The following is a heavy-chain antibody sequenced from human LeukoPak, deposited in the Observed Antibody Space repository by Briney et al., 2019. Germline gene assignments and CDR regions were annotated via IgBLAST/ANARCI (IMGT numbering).Heavy chain of an antibody. J-gene: IGHJ4*02. CDR2: IYYSGST. D-gene: IGHD6-19*01. CDR3: ARGGVAVVLIDY. V-gene: IGHV4-59*08. CDR1: GGSISSYY. Sequence: SETLSLTCTVSGGSISSYYWSWIRQPPGKGLEWIGYIYYSGSTNYNPSLKRRVTISVDTSKNQFSLKLSSVTAADTAVYYCARGGVAVVLIDYWGQGTLVTVSS.